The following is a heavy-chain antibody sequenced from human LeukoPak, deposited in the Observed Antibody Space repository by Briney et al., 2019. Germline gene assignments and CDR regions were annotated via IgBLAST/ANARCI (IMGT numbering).Heavy chain of an antibody. J-gene: IGHJ4*02. CDR1: GGSISSYY. CDR2: IYYSGST. Sequence: PSETLSLTCTVSGGSISSYYWSWIRQPPGKGLEWIGYIYYSGSTNYNPSLKSRVTISVDTSKNQFSLKLSSVTAADTAVYYCARHRSDYYDSSGYFDYWGQGTLVTVSS. D-gene: IGHD3-22*01. V-gene: IGHV4-59*08. CDR3: ARHRSDYYDSSGYFDY.